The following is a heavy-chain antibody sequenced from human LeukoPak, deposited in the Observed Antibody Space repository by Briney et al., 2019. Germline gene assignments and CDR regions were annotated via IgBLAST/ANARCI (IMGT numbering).Heavy chain of an antibody. V-gene: IGHV1-2*02. CDR3: ARDRVYYYGMDV. CDR1: GYTFTYYY. CDR2: INPNSGGT. J-gene: IGHJ6*02. Sequence: ASVKVSCKASGYTFTYYYMHWVRQAPGQGLEWMGWINPNSGGTNYAQKFQGRVTMTRDTSISTAYMELSRLRSDDTAVYYCARDRVYYYGMDVWGQGTTVTVSS.